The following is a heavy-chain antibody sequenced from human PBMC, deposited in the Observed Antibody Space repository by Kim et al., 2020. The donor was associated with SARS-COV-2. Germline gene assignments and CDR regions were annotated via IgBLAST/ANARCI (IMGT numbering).Heavy chain of an antibody. D-gene: IGHD1-26*01. V-gene: IGHV4-39*01. J-gene: IGHJ6*02. CDR3: ARQILRGSYYYYYGMDV. Sequence: LKSRVTISVDTSKNQFSLKLSSVTAADTAGYYCARQILRGSYYYYYGMDVWGQGTTVTVPS.